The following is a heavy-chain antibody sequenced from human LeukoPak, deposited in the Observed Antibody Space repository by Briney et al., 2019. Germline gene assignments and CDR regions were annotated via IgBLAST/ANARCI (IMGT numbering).Heavy chain of an antibody. CDR2: ISYDGSNK. J-gene: IGHJ4*02. D-gene: IGHD3-22*01. CDR1: GFTFSSYA. CDR3: AKGLAYYYDSSGYYPDPFDY. V-gene: IGHV3-30*04. Sequence: GGSLRLSCAASGFTFSSYAMHWVRQAPGKGLEWVAVISYDGSNKYYADSVKGRFTISRDNSKNTLYLQMNSLRAEDTAVYYCAKGLAYYYDSSGYYPDPFDYWGQGTLVTVSS.